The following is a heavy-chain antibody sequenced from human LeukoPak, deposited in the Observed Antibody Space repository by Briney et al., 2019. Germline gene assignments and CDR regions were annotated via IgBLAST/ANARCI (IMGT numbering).Heavy chain of an antibody. Sequence: GGSLRLSCAASGFTFSDFTMNWVRQAPGKGLEWVSCISGSSSSYIYYSDSVRGRFTISRDNAKNTLYLQMNSLKAEDTAVYYCARRSAARDGFDIWGQGTMVTVSS. CDR3: ARRSAARDGFDI. J-gene: IGHJ3*02. D-gene: IGHD6-6*01. V-gene: IGHV3-21*01. CDR1: GFTFSDFT. CDR2: ISGSSSSYI.